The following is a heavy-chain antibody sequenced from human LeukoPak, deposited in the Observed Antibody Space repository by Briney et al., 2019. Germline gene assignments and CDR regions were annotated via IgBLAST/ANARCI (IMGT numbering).Heavy chain of an antibody. CDR2: TRYDGTAM. J-gene: IGHJ4*02. V-gene: IGHV3-30*02. CDR3: AKDRASIDY. Sequence: GGSLRLSCAASGFTFSSYGMHWVRPAPGKGLERVAFTRYDGTAMYYADSVKGRFTISRDNSKNTLYLQMNSLRAEDTAVYYCAKDRASIDYWGQGTLVTVSS. CDR1: GFTFSSYG.